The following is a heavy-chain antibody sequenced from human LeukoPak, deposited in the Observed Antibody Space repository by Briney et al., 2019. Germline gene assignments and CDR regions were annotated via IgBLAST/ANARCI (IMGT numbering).Heavy chain of an antibody. CDR2: INAGNGNT. J-gene: IGHJ4*02. CDR1: GYTFTSYA. Sequence: GASVKVSCKASGYTFTSYAMHWVRQAPGQRLEWMGWINAGNGNTKYSQKFQGRVTMTEDTSTDTAYMELSSLRSEDTAVYYCAVRSPVDYWGQGTLVTVSS. CDR3: AVRSPVDY. V-gene: IGHV1-3*01.